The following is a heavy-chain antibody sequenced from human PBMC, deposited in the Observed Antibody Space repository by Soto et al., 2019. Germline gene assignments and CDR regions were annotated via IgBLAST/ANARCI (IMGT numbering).Heavy chain of an antibody. CDR3: ARGISRWYDHDAFDI. J-gene: IGHJ3*02. CDR2: MNPNSGNT. Sequence: QVQLVQSGAEVKKPGASVKVSCKASGYTFTSYDINWVRQATGQGLEWMGWMNPNSGNTGYAQKFQGICTMTRNTSITTAYMELSSLSSEDTAVYYWARGISRWYDHDAFDIWGKGTMVTVSS. D-gene: IGHD6-13*01. V-gene: IGHV1-8*01. CDR1: GYTFTSYD.